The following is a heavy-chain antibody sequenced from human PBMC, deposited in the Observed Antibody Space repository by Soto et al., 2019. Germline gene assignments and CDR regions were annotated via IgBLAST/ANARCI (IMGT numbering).Heavy chain of an antibody. Sequence: QKYLVESGGGVVQPGGSLRLSCVASGSIFSGYGMHWVRQAPGKGLEWVAVIWYDGSNKYDADSVKGRFTISRDNSKNMLYRQMDSLRAEDTAGYYCARDGIGGTVFRGFCDYWGQGTLVTVSS. CDR1: GSIFSGYG. V-gene: IGHV3-33*01. CDR3: ARDGIGGTVFRGFCDY. CDR2: IWYDGSNK. D-gene: IGHD1-7*01. J-gene: IGHJ4*02.